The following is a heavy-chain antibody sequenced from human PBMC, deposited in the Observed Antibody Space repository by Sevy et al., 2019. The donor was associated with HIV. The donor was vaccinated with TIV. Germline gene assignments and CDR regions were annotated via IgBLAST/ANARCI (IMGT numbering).Heavy chain of an antibody. V-gene: IGHV3-23*01. D-gene: IGHD2-15*01. CDR2: ISGSGGNT. CDR1: GFTFSSYA. Sequence: GSLRLSCAASGFTFSSYAMSWVRQAPGKGLEWVAVISGSGGNTYYANSVKGRFTISRDNSKNTLYLQMNSLRAEDTAVYYCAKDLVVAAFDAFDIWGQGTMVTVSS. J-gene: IGHJ3*02. CDR3: AKDLVVAAFDAFDI.